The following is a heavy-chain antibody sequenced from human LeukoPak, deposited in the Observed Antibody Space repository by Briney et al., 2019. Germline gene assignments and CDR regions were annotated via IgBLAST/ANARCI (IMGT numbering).Heavy chain of an antibody. CDR1: GDSISNYY. D-gene: IGHD6-13*01. CDR3: AREAAAGTFYFDY. J-gene: IGHJ4*02. V-gene: IGHV4-4*07. Sequence: SETLSLTCIVSGDSISNYYWGWIRQPAGKGLEWIGRIYTSGSTNYNPSLKSRVTMSVDTSKNQFSLKLTSVAAADTAVYYCAREAAAGTFYFDYWGQGTLVTVSS. CDR2: IYTSGST.